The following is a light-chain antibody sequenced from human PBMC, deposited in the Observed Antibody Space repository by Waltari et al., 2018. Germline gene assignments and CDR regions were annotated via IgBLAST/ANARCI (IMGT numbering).Light chain of an antibody. CDR2: EVS. V-gene: IGLV2-8*01. J-gene: IGLJ3*02. CDR1: SSDVGDYNY. Sequence: QSALTQPPSASGSPGQSVTISCTGPSSDVGDYNYVSWYQQHPGKAPKLMIYEVSERPSGVPDRVSGSKSGNTASLTVSGLQAEDEADYYCSSYAGSNNWVFGGGTKLTVL. CDR3: SSYAGSNNWV.